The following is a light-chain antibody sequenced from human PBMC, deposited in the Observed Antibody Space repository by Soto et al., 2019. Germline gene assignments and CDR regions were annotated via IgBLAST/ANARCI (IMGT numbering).Light chain of an antibody. CDR3: CSYAGSHTWV. V-gene: IGLV2-18*02. Sequence: QSVPTPPRSVSGSPGQSVTISCTGTSSDVDTYNRVSWYQQPPGTAPKLMIYEVSNRPSGVPDRFSGSRSGNTASLTISGLQAEDEADYYCCSYAGSHTWVFGTGTKVTVL. CDR1: SSDVDTYNR. CDR2: EVS. J-gene: IGLJ1*01.